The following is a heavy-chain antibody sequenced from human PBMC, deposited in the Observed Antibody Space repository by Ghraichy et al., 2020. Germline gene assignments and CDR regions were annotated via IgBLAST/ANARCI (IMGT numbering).Heavy chain of an antibody. V-gene: IGHV3-72*01. D-gene: IGHD3-22*01. CDR3: ATAQRASSGGYYYDY. CDR1: GFTFSDHY. Sequence: GGSLRLSCAASGFTFSDHYMDWVRQAPGEGLEWVARTRNKANSYTTEYAASVKGRFTISRDDSKNSLYLQMNSLKTEDAAVYYCATAQRASSGGYYYDYWGRGTLVTVSS. CDR2: TRNKANSYTT. J-gene: IGHJ4*02.